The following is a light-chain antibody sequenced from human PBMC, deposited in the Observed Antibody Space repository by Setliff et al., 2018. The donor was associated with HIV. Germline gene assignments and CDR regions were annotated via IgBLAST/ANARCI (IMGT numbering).Light chain of an antibody. CDR3: SSYTSSSTYV. CDR2: DVS. J-gene: IGLJ1*01. V-gene: IGLV2-14*03. Sequence: QSVLTQPASVSGSPGQSTTISCTGTSSDVGTYNYVSWYQQHPGKAPKLIIYDVSKRPSGVSNRFSGSKSGNTASLTISGLQAEDEADYYCSSYTSSSTYVIGTGTKVTVL. CDR1: SSDVGTYNY.